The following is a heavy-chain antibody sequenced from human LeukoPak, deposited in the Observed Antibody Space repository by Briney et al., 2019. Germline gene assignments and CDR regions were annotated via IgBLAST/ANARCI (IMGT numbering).Heavy chain of an antibody. D-gene: IGHD7-27*01. Sequence: AGSLTLSCAASGFTFSNYWMSWVRQAPGKGLEWVANIKEDGSEKYYVDSVKGRFTISRDNAKNSLYLQMNGLRAEDTAVYYCARALGSGDFDYWGQGTLVTVSS. V-gene: IGHV3-7*01. CDR2: IKEDGSEK. J-gene: IGHJ4*02. CDR1: GFTFSNYW. CDR3: ARALGSGDFDY.